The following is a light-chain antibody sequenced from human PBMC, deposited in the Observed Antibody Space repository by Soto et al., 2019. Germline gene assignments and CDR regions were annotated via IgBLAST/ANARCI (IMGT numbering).Light chain of an antibody. CDR2: GNS. J-gene: IGLJ1*01. V-gene: IGLV1-40*01. CDR1: SSNIGAGYD. Sequence: QPVLTQPPSVSGAPGQRVTISCTGRSSNIGAGYDVHWYQQLPGRAPKLLIYGNSNRPSGVPDRFSGSTSGTSASLTITGLQAEDEADYYCQSYDSSLGVFGTGTKVTVL. CDR3: QSYDSSLGV.